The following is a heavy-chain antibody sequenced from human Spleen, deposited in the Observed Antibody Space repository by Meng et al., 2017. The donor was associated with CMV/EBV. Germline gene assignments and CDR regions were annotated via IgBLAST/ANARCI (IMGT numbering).Heavy chain of an antibody. CDR2: IKHDGSET. CDR3: ATAPPFDY. V-gene: IGHV3-7*01. CDR1: GFTFSNYW. Sequence: GESLKISCAASGFTFSNYWVNWVRQAPGKGLEWVANIKHDGSETYYVDSVKGRFTISRDSAKNSLYLQMNSLRAEDTAVYYCATAPPFDYWGQGALVTVSS. J-gene: IGHJ4*02.